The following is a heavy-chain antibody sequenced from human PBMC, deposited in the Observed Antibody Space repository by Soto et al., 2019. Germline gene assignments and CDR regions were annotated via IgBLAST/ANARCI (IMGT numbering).Heavy chain of an antibody. CDR2: IYPGDSDT. CDR1: GYSFTSYW. J-gene: IGHJ6*02. CDR3: ATSPVDYYYGMDV. Sequence: PGESLKISCKGSGYSFTSYWIGWVRQMPGKGLEWMGIIYPGDSDTRYSPSFQGQVTISADKSISTAYLQWSSLKASDTAMYYCATSPVDYYYGMDVWGQGTTVTVSS. V-gene: IGHV5-51*01. D-gene: IGHD5-12*01.